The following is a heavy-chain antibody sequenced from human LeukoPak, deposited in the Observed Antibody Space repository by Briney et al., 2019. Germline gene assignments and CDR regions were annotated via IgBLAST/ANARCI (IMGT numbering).Heavy chain of an antibody. V-gene: IGHV3-23*01. J-gene: IGHJ4*02. CDR1: GFTFSGYA. Sequence: GGSLRLSCAASGFTFSGYAMSWVRQAPGKGLEWVSGISGSGGSTYYADSVKGRFTISRDNSKNTLDLQMNSLRAVDTAVYYCAKVVDSNGYFHFDYWGQGTLVTVSS. D-gene: IGHD3-22*01. CDR3: AKVVDSNGYFHFDY. CDR2: ISGSGGST.